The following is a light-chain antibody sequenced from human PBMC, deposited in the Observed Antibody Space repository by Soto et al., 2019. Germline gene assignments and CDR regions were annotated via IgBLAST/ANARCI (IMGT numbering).Light chain of an antibody. J-gene: IGKJ3*01. CDR2: GTS. V-gene: IGKV3-20*01. Sequence: EIVLTQSPGSLSLSPGERATLSCRASQSVSSSYLAWYQQKPGQAPRLLIYGTSSRATGIPDRFSGSGSGADFTLSIRRLEREDSALYCCHHNESPTFGPGTKVEIK. CDR1: QSVSSSY. CDR3: HHNESPT.